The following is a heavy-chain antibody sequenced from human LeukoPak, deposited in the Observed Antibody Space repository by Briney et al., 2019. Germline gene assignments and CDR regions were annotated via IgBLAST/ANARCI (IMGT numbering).Heavy chain of an antibody. J-gene: IGHJ4*02. CDR3: ARAQEADY. Sequence: GGSLRLSCEASGFAISSYTMNWVRQAPGQGLEWVSSISSSGGKIYYADSVKGRFTVSRDNAKNSVFLHMNSLRVEGTAVYYCARAQEADYWGQGTLVIVSS. CDR1: GFAISSYT. V-gene: IGHV3-21*01. CDR2: ISSSGGKI.